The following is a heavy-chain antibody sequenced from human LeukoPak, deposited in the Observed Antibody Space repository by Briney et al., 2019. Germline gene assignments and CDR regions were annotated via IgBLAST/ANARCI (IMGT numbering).Heavy chain of an antibody. Sequence: GGSLRLSCAASGLTFSSYSMNWVRQAPGKGLEWVSYISSSLSTIYYADSVKGRFTISRDNAKNSLYLQMNSLRDEDTAVYYCARAYSSSLYYYYYMDVWGKGTTVTVSS. CDR3: ARAYSSSLYYYYYMDV. CDR1: GLTFSSYS. J-gene: IGHJ6*03. D-gene: IGHD6-13*01. V-gene: IGHV3-48*02. CDR2: ISSSLSTI.